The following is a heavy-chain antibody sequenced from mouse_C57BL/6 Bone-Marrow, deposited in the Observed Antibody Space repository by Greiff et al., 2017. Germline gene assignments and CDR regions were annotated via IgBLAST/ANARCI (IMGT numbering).Heavy chain of an antibody. J-gene: IGHJ1*03. Sequence: QVQLQQSGPELVKPGASVKISCKASGYAFSSSWMNWVKQRPGQGLEWIGRIYPGDGDTNYNGKFKGKATLTADKSSRTAYMQLSSLTSEDSAVYFCARSPYYSNFHWYFDVWGTGTTVTVSS. CDR3: ARSPYYSNFHWYFDV. CDR1: GYAFSSSW. D-gene: IGHD2-5*01. CDR2: IYPGDGDT. V-gene: IGHV1-82*01.